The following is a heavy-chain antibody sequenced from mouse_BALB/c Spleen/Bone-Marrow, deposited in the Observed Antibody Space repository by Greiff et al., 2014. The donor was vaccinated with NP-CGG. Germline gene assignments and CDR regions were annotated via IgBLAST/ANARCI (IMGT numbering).Heavy chain of an antibody. J-gene: IGHJ1*01. CDR3: AKGLICYYGRGDGYFDV. V-gene: IGHV1-4*01. CDR2: INPGSGYT. Sequence: QVQLKESGAELARPGASVKMSCKTSGYTFTTYTMHWVKQRPGQGLEWIGYINPGSGYTNYNQKFKDKATLTADKSSSTAYMQLSSLTSEDSAVYYCAKGLICYYGRGDGYFDVWGAGTTVTVSS. D-gene: IGHD1-1*01. CDR1: GYTFTTYT.